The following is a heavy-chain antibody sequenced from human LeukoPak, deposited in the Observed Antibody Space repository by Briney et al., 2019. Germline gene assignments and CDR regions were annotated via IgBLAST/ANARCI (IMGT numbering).Heavy chain of an antibody. CDR2: IYYSGST. CDR1: GGSISSSSYY. D-gene: IGHD5-24*01. J-gene: IGHJ4*02. Sequence: PSETLSLTCTVSGGSISSSSYYWGWIRQPPGKGLEWIGSIYYSGSTNYNPSLKSRVTISVDTSKNQFSLKLSSVTAADTAVYYCARGRRDGYNQFDYWGQGTLVTVSS. CDR3: ARGRRDGYNQFDY. V-gene: IGHV4-39*07.